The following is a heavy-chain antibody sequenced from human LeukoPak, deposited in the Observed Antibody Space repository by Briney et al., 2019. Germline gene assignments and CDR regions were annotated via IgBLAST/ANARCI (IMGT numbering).Heavy chain of an antibody. J-gene: IGHJ4*02. Sequence: KPSETPSLTCSVSGXTPFHWSRIRQTPGKGLEWIAHITFTGNTNYNPSLKSRVTISLGTSNNQFSLELKAVTAADTAVYYCAREGGAPGHTNEFDYWGQGILVTVSS. CDR3: AREGGAPGHTNEFDY. CDR2: ITFTGNT. D-gene: IGHD1-1*01. V-gene: IGHV4-59*01. CDR1: GXTPFH.